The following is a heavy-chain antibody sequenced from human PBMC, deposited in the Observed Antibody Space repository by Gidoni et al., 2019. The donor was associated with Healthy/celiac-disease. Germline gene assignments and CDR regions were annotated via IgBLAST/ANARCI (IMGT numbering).Heavy chain of an antibody. Sequence: QVQLQESGPGLVKPSGTLSLTCAVSDGATRPPRLTLPRRPGGSISSSNWWSWVRQPPGKGLEWIGEIYHSGSTNYNPSLKSRVTISVDKSKNQFSLKLSSVTAADTAVYYCARQMVVTAMGFDYWGQGTLVTVSS. CDR2: IYHSGST. V-gene: IGHV4-4*02. J-gene: IGHJ4*02. D-gene: IGHD2-21*02. CDR1: DGATRPPRLTLPRRPGGSISSSNW. CDR3: ARQMVVTAMGFDY.